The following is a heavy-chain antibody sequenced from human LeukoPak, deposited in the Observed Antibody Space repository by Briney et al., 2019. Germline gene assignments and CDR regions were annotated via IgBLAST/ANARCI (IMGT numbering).Heavy chain of an antibody. J-gene: IGHJ4*02. V-gene: IGHV3-30*03. CDR2: VSYDTINK. CDR3: ARLIRPYFDY. Sequence: GGSLRLSCAASGFTFSNYGMHWVRQAPGKGLEWVALVSYDTINKYYQDSVKGRFTISRDNSKNTVYLQLDSLRADDTAVYYCARLIRPYFDYWGQGTLVTVSS. CDR1: GFTFSNYG.